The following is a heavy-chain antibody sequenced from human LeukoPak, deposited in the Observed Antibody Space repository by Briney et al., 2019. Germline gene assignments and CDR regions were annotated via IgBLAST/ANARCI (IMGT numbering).Heavy chain of an antibody. CDR3: ARGVGWELQGFDY. V-gene: IGHV3-21*01. D-gene: IGHD1-26*01. Sequence: GGSLRLSCAASGFTFSSYNMNWVRQAPGKGLEWVSSITSSSSYIYYADSVKGRFTISRDNAKNTLYLQMNSLRAEDTAVYYCARGVGWELQGFDYWGQGTLVTVSS. J-gene: IGHJ4*02. CDR1: GFTFSSYN. CDR2: ITSSSSYI.